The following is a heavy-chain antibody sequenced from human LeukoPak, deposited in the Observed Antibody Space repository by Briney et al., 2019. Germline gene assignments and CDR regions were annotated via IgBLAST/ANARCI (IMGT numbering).Heavy chain of an antibody. D-gene: IGHD3-22*01. J-gene: IGHJ5*02. Sequence: GESLKISCKGSGYSLTSYWIGWVRQMPGKGLEWMGIICPGDSDTRYSPSFQGQVTISADKSISTAYLQWSSLKASDTAMYYCARGGITMIPLPHNWFDPWGQGTLVTVSS. V-gene: IGHV5-51*01. CDR3: ARGGITMIPLPHNWFDP. CDR2: ICPGDSDT. CDR1: GYSLTSYW.